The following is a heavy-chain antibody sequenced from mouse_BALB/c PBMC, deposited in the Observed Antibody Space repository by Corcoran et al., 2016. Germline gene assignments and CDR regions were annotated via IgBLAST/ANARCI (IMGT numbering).Heavy chain of an antibody. CDR1: GYTFTNYG. CDR3: ARGSFIRRDYYAMDY. D-gene: IGHD1-1*01. Sequence: QIQLVQSGPELKKPGETVKISCKASGYTFTNYGMNWVKQAPGKGLKWMGWINTYTGEPTYADDFKGRFAFSLETSASTAYLQINNLKNEDMATYVCARGSFIRRDYYAMDYWGQGTSVTVSS. V-gene: IGHV9-1*02. J-gene: IGHJ4*01. CDR2: INTYTGEP.